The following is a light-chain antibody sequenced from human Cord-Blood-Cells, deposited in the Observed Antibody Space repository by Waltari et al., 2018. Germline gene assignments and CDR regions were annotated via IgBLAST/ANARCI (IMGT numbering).Light chain of an antibody. CDR3: SSYAGSNYV. J-gene: IGLJ1*01. Sequence: QSALTQPPSASGSPGQSVTISCTGTTSDVGGYNYVSWYQQHPGKAPKLMIYEVSNRPSGVPDRFAASKSSNTAALTVAGLQAEDEADYYCSSYAGSNYVFGTGTKVTVL. V-gene: IGLV2-8*01. CDR1: TSDVGGYNY. CDR2: EVS.